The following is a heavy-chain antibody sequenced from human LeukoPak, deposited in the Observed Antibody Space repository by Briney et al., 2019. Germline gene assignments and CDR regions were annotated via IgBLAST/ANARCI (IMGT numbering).Heavy chain of an antibody. CDR1: GYTLTELS. J-gene: IGHJ4*02. CDR2: FDPEDGET. D-gene: IGHD5-18*01. V-gene: IGHV1-24*01. CDR3: AAGIQLWLLPPK. Sequence: RGASVKVSCKVSGYTLTELSMHWVRQAPGKGLEWMGGFDPEDGETIYAQKFQGRVTMTEDTSTDTAYMELSSLRSEDTAVYYCAAGIQLWLLPPKWGQGTLVTVSS.